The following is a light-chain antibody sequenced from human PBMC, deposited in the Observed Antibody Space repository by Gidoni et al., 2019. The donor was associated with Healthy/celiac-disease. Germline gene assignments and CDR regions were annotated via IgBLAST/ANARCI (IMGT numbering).Light chain of an antibody. V-gene: IGKV1-39*01. CDR2: AAS. CDR1: QSISSY. J-gene: IGKJ3*01. CDR3: QQSYSTPIT. Sequence: DIQMTQSPSSLSASVGDRVTITCRASQSISSYLNWYQQKPGKAPKLLIYAASSLQSGVPSRFSGSGSGIDFTLTISSLQPEDFATYYCQQSYSTPITFGPXTKVDIK.